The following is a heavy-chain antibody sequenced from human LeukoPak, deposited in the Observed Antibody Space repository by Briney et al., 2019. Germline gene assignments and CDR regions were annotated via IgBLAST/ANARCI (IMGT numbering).Heavy chain of an antibody. D-gene: IGHD6-6*01. Sequence: SETLFLTCTVSGGSISSSSYYWGWIRQPPGKGLEWIGSIYYSGSTYYNPSLKSRVTISVDTSKNQFSLKLSSVTAADTAVYYCARRSGSSSSIVYYFDYWGQGTLVTVSS. CDR1: GGSISSSSYY. J-gene: IGHJ4*02. CDR3: ARRSGSSSSIVYYFDY. CDR2: IYYSGST. V-gene: IGHV4-39*01.